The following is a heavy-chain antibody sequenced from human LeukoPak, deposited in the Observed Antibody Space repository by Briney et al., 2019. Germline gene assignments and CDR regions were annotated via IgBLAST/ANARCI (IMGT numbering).Heavy chain of an antibody. CDR3: ARDGASSLWFGELLTRFDP. CDR2: IYHSGST. Sequence: KPSETLSLTCAVSGYSISSGYYWGWIRQPPGKGLEWIGSIYHSGSTYYNPSLKSRVTISVDTSKNQFSLKLSSATAADTAVYYCARDGASSLWFGELLTRFDPWGQGALVTVSS. CDR1: GYSISSGYY. V-gene: IGHV4-38-2*02. J-gene: IGHJ5*02. D-gene: IGHD3-10*01.